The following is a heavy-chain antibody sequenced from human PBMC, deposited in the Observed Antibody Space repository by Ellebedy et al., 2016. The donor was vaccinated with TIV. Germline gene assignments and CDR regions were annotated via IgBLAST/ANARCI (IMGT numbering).Heavy chain of an antibody. CDR2: IFGSGGGI. J-gene: IGHJ4*02. CDR1: GFTFSRYA. Sequence: GESLKISCAASGFTFSRYAMSWVRQAPGTGLEWVSGIFGSGGGISYADSVKGRFTISRDNSKSMVHLQMNSLRPEDTAVYYGAKDRTSGDGYWVFDQWGQGTLVTVSS. CDR3: AKDRTSGDGYWVFDQ. D-gene: IGHD5-18*01. V-gene: IGHV3-23*01.